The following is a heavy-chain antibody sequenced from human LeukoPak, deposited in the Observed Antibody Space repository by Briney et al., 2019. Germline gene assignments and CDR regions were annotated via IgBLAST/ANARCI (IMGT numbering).Heavy chain of an antibody. J-gene: IGHJ4*02. Sequence: GASVTVSFTVSGYTLTELSMHWVRQAPGKGLEWMGGFDPEDGETIYAQKFQGRVTMTEDTSTDTAYMELSSLRSEDTAVYYCATDLHRLWFGESTRGYWGQGTLVTVSS. CDR3: ATDLHRLWFGESTRGY. V-gene: IGHV1-24*01. CDR2: FDPEDGET. D-gene: IGHD3-10*01. CDR1: GYTLTELS.